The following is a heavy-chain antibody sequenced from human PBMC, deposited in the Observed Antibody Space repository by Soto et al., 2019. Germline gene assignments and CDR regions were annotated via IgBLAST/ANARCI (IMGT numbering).Heavy chain of an antibody. CDR1: GGSISSYY. Sequence: PSETLSLTCTVSGGSISSYYWSWIRQPPGKGLEWIGYIYYSGSTNYNPSLKSRVTISVDTSKNQFSLKLSSVTAADTAVYYCARGARDGYNYGFWVYWGQGTLGTVSS. V-gene: IGHV4-59*01. CDR3: ARGARDGYNYGFWVY. D-gene: IGHD5-12*01. CDR2: IYYSGST. J-gene: IGHJ4*02.